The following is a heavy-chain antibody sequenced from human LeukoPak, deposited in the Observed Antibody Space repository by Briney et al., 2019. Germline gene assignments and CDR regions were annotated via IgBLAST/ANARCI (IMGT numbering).Heavy chain of an antibody. J-gene: IGHJ6*02. CDR1: GGSISSYY. CDR2: IYYSGST. Sequence: SETLSLTCTVSGGSISSYYWSWIRQPPGKGLEWIGHIYYSGSTYYNPSLKSRVTISVDTSKNQFSLKLSSVTAADTAVYYCAGWERPYYYYGMDVWGQGTTVTVSS. V-gene: IGHV4-59*06. D-gene: IGHD1-1*01. CDR3: AGWERPYYYYGMDV.